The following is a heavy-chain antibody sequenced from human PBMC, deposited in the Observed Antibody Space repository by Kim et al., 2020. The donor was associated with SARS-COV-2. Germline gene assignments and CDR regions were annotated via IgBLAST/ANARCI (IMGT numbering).Heavy chain of an antibody. CDR3: ARATSYGSGSYYLGWSDY. V-gene: IGHV1-69*13. Sequence: SVKVSCKASGGTFSSYAISWVRKAPGQGLEWMGGIIPISETANYAQKFQGRVTFTADELTSTAYMELSSLRSEDTAVYYCARATSYGSGSYYLGWSDYWGQGTLVTVSS. J-gene: IGHJ4*02. CDR1: GGTFSSYA. CDR2: IIPISETA. D-gene: IGHD3-10*01.